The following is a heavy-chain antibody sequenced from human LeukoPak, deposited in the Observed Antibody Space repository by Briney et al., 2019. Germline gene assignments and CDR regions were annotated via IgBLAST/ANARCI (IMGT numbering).Heavy chain of an antibody. D-gene: IGHD3-9*01. J-gene: IGHJ3*02. CDR1: GGTFSSYA. V-gene: IGHV1-69*05. CDR3: ARDGKDILTGYPQDAFDI. CDR2: IIPIFGTA. Sequence: SVKLSCKASGGTFSSYAISWVRQAPGQGLEWMGRIIPIFGTANYAQKFQGRVTITTDESTSTAYMELSSLRSEDTAVYYCARDGKDILTGYPQDAFDIWGQGTMVTVSS.